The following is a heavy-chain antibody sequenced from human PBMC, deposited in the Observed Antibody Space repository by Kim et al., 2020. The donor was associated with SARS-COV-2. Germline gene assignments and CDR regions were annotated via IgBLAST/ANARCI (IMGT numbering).Heavy chain of an antibody. CDR2: ISSGSSYI. Sequence: GGSLRLSCAASGFTFSSYGMNWVRQAPGKGLEWVSYISSGSSYIYYADSVKGRFTISRDNAKNSLYLQMNSLRAENTAVYYCARDRGYYYDNSRGYFDYWGQGTLVTVSS. CDR3: ARDRGYYYDNSRGYFDY. J-gene: IGHJ4*02. V-gene: IGHV3-21*01. CDR1: GFTFSSYG. D-gene: IGHD3-22*01.